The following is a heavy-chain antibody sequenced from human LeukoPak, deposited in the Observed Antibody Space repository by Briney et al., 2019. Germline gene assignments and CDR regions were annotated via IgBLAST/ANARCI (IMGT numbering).Heavy chain of an antibody. J-gene: IGHJ4*02. V-gene: IGHV3-23*01. CDR1: GFSFSSYA. CDR3: AKDRWSGFSAFEY. D-gene: IGHD3-3*01. Sequence: GGSLRLSCAASGFSFSSYAMSWVRQAPRKGLEWVSTVTAGGDDTYYADSVKGRFTISRDNSKSTVYLQMNSLRADDTAVYYCAKDRWSGFSAFEYWGRGTLVTASS. CDR2: VTAGGDDT.